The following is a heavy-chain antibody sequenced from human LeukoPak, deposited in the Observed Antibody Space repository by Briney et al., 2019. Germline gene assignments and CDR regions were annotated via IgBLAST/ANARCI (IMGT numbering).Heavy chain of an antibody. V-gene: IGHV3-11*04. J-gene: IGHJ4*02. CDR1: GFTFSDYY. CDR2: ITNNGGAM. CDR3: ARGRFHALEWLMTFEY. Sequence: GGSLRLSCVASGFTFSDYYMGWIRQAPGKGLEWISYITNNGGAMFYGDSLKGRLTIFRDNAKNSLYLQMNSLRAEDTAVYYCARGRFHALEWLMTFEYWGLGTLVTVSS. D-gene: IGHD3-3*01.